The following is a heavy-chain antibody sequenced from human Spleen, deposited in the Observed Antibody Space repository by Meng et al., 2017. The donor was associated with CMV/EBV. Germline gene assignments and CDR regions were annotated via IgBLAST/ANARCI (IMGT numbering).Heavy chain of an antibody. Sequence: ASVKVSCKAFGGTFKNYAISWVRQAPGQGLEWMGWINPNSGGTNYAQKFQGRVTMTRDTSISTAYMELSRLRSDDTAVYYCARDLDDFWSAYYTWNYYYYGLDVWGQGTTVTVSS. J-gene: IGHJ6*02. V-gene: IGHV1-2*02. CDR3: ARDLDDFWSAYYTWNYYYYGLDV. D-gene: IGHD3-3*01. CDR2: INPNSGGT. CDR1: GGTFKNYA.